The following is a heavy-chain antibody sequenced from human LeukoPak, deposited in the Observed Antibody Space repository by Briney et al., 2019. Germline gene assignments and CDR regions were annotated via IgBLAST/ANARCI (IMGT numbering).Heavy chain of an antibody. CDR2: ISSSGGTI. J-gene: IGHJ6*04. CDR1: GFIFSDYE. D-gene: IGHD3-10*02. CDR3: AELGITMIGGV. Sequence: GGSLRLSCEGSGFIFSDYEMHWVRQAPGKGLEWVSKISSSGGTIYYADSVKGRFTISRDNAKNSLYLQMNSLRAEDTAVYYCAELGITMIGGVWGKGTTVTISS. V-gene: IGHV3-48*03.